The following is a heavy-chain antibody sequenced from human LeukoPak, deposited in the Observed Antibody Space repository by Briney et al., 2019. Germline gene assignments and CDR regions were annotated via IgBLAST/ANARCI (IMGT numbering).Heavy chain of an antibody. CDR1: GFTFWDYS. Sequence: GGSLRLSCAASGFTFWDYSINCVRQAPGEGLERISYLGIDSGNTNYADSVNGRFTISGDKAKNSLYLQMNSLRVEDTAVYYCARDYKYAFDNWGHGPLVTVPS. V-gene: IGHV3-48*01. CDR2: LGIDSGNT. D-gene: IGHD5-24*01. CDR3: ARDYKYAFDN. J-gene: IGHJ4*01.